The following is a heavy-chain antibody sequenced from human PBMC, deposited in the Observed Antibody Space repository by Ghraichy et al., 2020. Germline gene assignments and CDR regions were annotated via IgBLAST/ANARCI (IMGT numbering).Heavy chain of an antibody. D-gene: IGHD1-1*01. CDR2: IYYSGST. V-gene: IGHV4-59*01. CDR1: GGSISSYY. J-gene: IGHJ6*02. CDR3: ARDRIGRSAPGSLLGGMDV. Sequence: SETLSLTCTVSGGSISSYYWSWIRQPPGKGLEWIGYIYYSGSTNYNPSLKSRVTISVDTSKNQFSLKLSSVTAADTAVYYCARDRIGRSAPGSLLGGMDVWGQGTTVTVSS.